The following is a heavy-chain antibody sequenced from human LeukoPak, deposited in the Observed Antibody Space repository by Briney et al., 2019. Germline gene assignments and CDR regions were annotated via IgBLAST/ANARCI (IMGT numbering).Heavy chain of an antibody. J-gene: IGHJ4*02. Sequence: GGCLRLSCAASEFTFSSDGMHWVREAPGKGLEWVALISYDGSNKYYIDSVKGRFTISRDDSKNTLYLQINSLRADDTAVYYCAKDRGRYCSITNCYAFDYWGQGTLVTVSS. V-gene: IGHV3-30*19. CDR2: ISYDGSNK. CDR3: AKDRGRYCSITNCYAFDY. D-gene: IGHD2-2*01. CDR1: EFTFSSDG.